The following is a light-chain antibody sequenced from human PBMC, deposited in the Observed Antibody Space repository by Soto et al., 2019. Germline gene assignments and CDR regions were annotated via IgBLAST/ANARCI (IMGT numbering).Light chain of an antibody. CDR1: QSVSSN. CDR2: GAS. J-gene: IGKJ1*01. CDR3: QQYNNWPRT. V-gene: IGKV3-15*01. Sequence: EIVMTQSPATLSVSPGERATLSCRASQSVSSNLAWYKQKPGQAPRLLSYGASTRATGIPARFSGSGSGTEFTLTISSLKSEDFEVYYCQQYNNWPRTFGQGTKVDIK.